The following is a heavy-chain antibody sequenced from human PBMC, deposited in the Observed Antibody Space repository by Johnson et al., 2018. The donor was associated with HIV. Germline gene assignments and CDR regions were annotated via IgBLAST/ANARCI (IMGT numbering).Heavy chain of an antibody. V-gene: IGHV3-13*01. J-gene: IGHJ3*02. CDR1: GFTFSKFG. Sequence: VQLVESGGGVVQPGTSLRLSCAASGFTFSKFGMHWVRQAPGKGLEWVSAIGTAGDTYYPGSVKGRFTISRENAKNSLYLQMNSLRAGDTAVYYCARGSEDAFDIWGQGTMVTVSS. CDR2: IGTAGDT. D-gene: IGHD1-26*01. CDR3: ARGSEDAFDI.